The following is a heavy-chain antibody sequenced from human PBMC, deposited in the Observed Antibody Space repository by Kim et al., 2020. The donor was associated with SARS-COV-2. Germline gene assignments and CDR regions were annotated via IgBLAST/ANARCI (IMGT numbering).Heavy chain of an antibody. V-gene: IGHV4-31*03. D-gene: IGHD2-21*02. Sequence: SETLSLTCTVSGASITSANYFWGWIRQQPGKGLEWIGYMYYSGTPYYNPSLKSRVTISRDTSTNTSSLRLTSVTAADTAVYYCAREVDAAGDSDAFDIWG. CDR3: AREVDAAGDSDAFDI. J-gene: IGHJ3*02. CDR2: MYYSGTP. CDR1: GASITSANYF.